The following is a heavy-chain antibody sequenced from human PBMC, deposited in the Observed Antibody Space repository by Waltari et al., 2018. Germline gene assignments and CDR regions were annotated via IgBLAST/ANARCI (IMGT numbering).Heavy chain of an antibody. CDR1: GGSFSGYY. CDR3: ARKGVGSGYSLDY. Sequence: QVQLQQWGAGLLKPSETLSLTCAVYGGSFSGYYWSWIRQPPGKGLEWIGEINHSGSTNYNPSLKSRVTISVDTSKNQFSLKLSSVTAADTAVYYCARKGVGSGYSLDYWGQGTLVTVSS. V-gene: IGHV4-34*01. D-gene: IGHD3-3*01. J-gene: IGHJ4*02. CDR2: INHSGST.